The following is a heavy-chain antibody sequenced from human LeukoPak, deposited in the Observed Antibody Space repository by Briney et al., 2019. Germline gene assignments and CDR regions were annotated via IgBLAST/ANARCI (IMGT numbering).Heavy chain of an antibody. D-gene: IGHD3-10*01. CDR2: IYYSGST. V-gene: IGHV4-39*01. CDR3: ARSWRWFGAHDY. Sequence: PSETLSLTCTVSGGSISSSSNYWGWIRQPPGKGLEWIGSIYYSGSTYYNPSLKSRVTISVDTSKNQFSLKLSSVTAADTAVYYCARSWRWFGAHDYWGQGTLVTVSS. J-gene: IGHJ4*02. CDR1: GGSISSSSNY.